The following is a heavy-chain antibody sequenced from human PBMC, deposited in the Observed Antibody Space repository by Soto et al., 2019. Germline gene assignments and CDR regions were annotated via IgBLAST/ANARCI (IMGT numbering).Heavy chain of an antibody. D-gene: IGHD2-2*03. CDR2: ITGGGDDT. J-gene: IGHJ4*02. V-gene: IGHV3-23*01. CDR3: LNGSHRTSPYYFDY. Sequence: PGGSLRLSCVASGFRFSNYAMSWVRQAPGKGLEWFSAITGGGDDTFHADSVKGRFTISRDNSKNTLFLQMNSLRAEDTAVYYCLNGSHRTSPYYFDYWGQGALVTVSS. CDR1: GFRFSNYA.